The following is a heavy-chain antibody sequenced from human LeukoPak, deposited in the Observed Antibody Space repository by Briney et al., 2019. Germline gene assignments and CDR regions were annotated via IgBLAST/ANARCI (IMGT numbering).Heavy chain of an antibody. CDR1: GGTFSNYA. Sequence: SVKVSCKASGGTFSNYAISWVRQAPGQGLEWMGGILPITATSNYAQKFQGRVTITTDESTSTAYMELSSLRSEDTAVYYCARGRDYSSYYYYYMDVWGKGTTVTVSS. J-gene: IGHJ6*03. CDR2: ILPITATS. V-gene: IGHV1-69*05. CDR3: ARGRDYSSYYYYYMDV. D-gene: IGHD4-11*01.